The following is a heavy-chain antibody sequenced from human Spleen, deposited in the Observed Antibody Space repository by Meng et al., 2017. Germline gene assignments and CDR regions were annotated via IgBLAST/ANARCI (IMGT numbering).Heavy chain of an antibody. J-gene: IGHJ4*02. CDR3: ARGPTTMAHDFDY. CDR1: GGSFSDYY. CDR2: INHSGST. D-gene: IGHD4-11*01. V-gene: IGHV4-34*01. Sequence: QGQSRAWGAALLKRSDPLSLPCVVSGGSFSDYYWSWSRQPPGKGLEWIGEINHSGSTNYNPSLESRATISVDTSQNNLSLKLSSVTAADSAVYYCARGPTTMAHDFDYWGQGTLVTVSS.